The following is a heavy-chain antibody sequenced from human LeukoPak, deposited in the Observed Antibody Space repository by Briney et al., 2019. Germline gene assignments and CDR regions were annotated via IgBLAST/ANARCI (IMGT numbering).Heavy chain of an antibody. D-gene: IGHD4-17*01. V-gene: IGHV5-51*03. Sequence: KPGESLKISCKGSGYSFTSYWIGWVRQMPGKGLEWMGIIYPGDSDTRYSPSFQGQVTISADKSISTAYLQWSSLKASDTAMYYCARRGPETYGDYRYFDYWGQGTLVTVSS. CDR1: GYSFTSYW. CDR3: ARRGPETYGDYRYFDY. J-gene: IGHJ4*02. CDR2: IYPGDSDT.